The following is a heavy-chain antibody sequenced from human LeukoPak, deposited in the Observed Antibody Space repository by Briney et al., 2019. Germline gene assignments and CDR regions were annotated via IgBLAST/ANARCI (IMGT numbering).Heavy chain of an antibody. Sequence: GGALRLSCAASGFTFSSYGMSWVRQAPGKGLEWVSAISGSGGSTYYADSVKGRFTISRDNSKNTLYLRMNSLRAEDTAVYYCAKSGGRLRYFDWLFPNWGQGTLVTVSS. J-gene: IGHJ4*02. CDR1: GFTFSSYG. CDR3: AKSGGRLRYFDWLFPN. CDR2: ISGSGGST. D-gene: IGHD3-9*01. V-gene: IGHV3-23*01.